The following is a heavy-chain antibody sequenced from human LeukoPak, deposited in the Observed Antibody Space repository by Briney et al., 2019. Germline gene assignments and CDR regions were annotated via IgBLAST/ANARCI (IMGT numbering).Heavy chain of an antibody. J-gene: IGHJ4*02. D-gene: IGHD6-25*01. CDR3: ARHSLGSDPSDFDY. CDR1: GGSISSYY. V-gene: IGHV4-59*08. CDR2: IYYSGST. Sequence: SETLSLTCTVSGGSISSYYWSWIRQPPVKGLEWIGYIYYSGSTNYNPSLKSRVTISVDTSKNQFSLKLSSVTAADTAVYYCARHSLGSDPSDFDYWGQGTLVTVSS.